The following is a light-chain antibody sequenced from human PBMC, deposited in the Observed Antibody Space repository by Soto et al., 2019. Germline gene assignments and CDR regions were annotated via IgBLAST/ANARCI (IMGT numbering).Light chain of an antibody. CDR1: QSISSY. V-gene: IGKV1-39*01. CDR2: AAS. J-gene: IGKJ1*01. CDR3: QQYTSYLWT. Sequence: DIQMTQSPSSLSASGVDGVTVAFPASQSISSYLNWYQQKPGKAPKLLIYAASSLQSGVPSRFRGSGYGTEFTLTISSLQPDDFATYYCQQYTSYLWTFGQGTKVDIK.